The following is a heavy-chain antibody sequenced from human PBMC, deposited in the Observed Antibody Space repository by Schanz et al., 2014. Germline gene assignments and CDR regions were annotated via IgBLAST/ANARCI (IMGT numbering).Heavy chain of an antibody. Sequence: QVQSVQSGPQVKKPGASVKVSCKASGYTLSEYGISWVRQAPGQGLEWMGWISGYNTDTELAQKFQDRVTITADKSTSTAYMELSSLRSDDTAVYYCARGGGPEDVFDIWGQGTILTVSS. D-gene: IGHD5-12*01. V-gene: IGHV1-18*01. CDR2: ISGYNTDT. J-gene: IGHJ3*02. CDR1: GYTLSEYG. CDR3: ARGGGPEDVFDI.